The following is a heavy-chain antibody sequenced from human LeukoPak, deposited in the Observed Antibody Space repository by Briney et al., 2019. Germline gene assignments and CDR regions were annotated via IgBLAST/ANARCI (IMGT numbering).Heavy chain of an antibody. Sequence: PGGSLRLSCAGSGFTFSSYSMNWVRQAPGKGLEWVSYISRGSDTIYYADSVKGRFTISRDHSKNTMYLQMNSLRAEDTAVYYCAKCSTMVRGVIEYWGQGTLVTVSS. CDR2: ISRGSDTI. V-gene: IGHV3-48*01. CDR3: AKCSTMVRGVIEY. CDR1: GFTFSSYS. J-gene: IGHJ4*02. D-gene: IGHD3-10*01.